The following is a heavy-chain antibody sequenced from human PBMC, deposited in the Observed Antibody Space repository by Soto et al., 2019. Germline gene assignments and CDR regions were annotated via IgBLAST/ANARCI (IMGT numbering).Heavy chain of an antibody. CDR3: ARDSGVINGPGD. D-gene: IGHD3-16*02. CDR2: IYYSGST. Sequence: QVQLQESGPGLVKPSQTLSLTCTVSGGSISSGDYYWSWIRQPPGKGLEWIGYIYYSGSTYYNPSLKTRGTIALDPSKNQFTLKLSSVTAADTAVYYCARDSGVINGPGDWGQGTLVTVSS. J-gene: IGHJ4*02. CDR1: GGSISSGDYY. V-gene: IGHV4-30-4*01.